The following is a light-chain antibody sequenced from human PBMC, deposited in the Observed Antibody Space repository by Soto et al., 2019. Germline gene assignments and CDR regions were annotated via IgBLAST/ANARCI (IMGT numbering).Light chain of an antibody. CDR2: GAS. CDR1: QSVSSSY. V-gene: IGKV3-20*01. Sequence: EIVLTQSPGTLSLSPGERATLSCRASQSVSSSYLAWYQQKPGQAPRLLIYGASSRATGIPDRFSGSGSGTDFPLTISRLEPDDFAVYYCRQYGASPPYTFGQGTKLELK. CDR3: RQYGASPPYT. J-gene: IGKJ2*01.